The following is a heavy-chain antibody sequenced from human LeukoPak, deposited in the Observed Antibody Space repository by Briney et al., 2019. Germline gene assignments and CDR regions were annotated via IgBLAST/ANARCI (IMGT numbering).Heavy chain of an antibody. V-gene: IGHV3-20*04. CDR3: ARDYKSSYYYYYMDV. Sequence: GGSLRLSCAASGFTFDDYGMSWVRQAPGKGLEWVSGINWNGGSTGYADSVKGRFTISRDNAKNSLYLQMNSLRAEDTAVYYCARDYKSSYYYYYMDVWGKGTTVTVSS. J-gene: IGHJ6*03. D-gene: IGHD3-10*01. CDR1: GFTFDDYG. CDR2: INWNGGST.